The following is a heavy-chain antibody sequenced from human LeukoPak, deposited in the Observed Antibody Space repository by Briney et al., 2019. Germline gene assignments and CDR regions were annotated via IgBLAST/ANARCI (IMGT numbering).Heavy chain of an antibody. CDR1: GSTFNDYA. J-gene: IGHJ4*02. CDR3: AKTGGNHWGFDY. D-gene: IGHD2-8*02. Sequence: GGSLRLSCAASGSTFNDYAMSWVRQAPGKGLEWVSIITGSDSSTSYADSVKGRFTISRDNSKNMVYLQMNSLRAEDTAVYYCAKTGGNHWGFDYWGQGTLVTVSS. V-gene: IGHV3-23*01. CDR2: ITGSDSST.